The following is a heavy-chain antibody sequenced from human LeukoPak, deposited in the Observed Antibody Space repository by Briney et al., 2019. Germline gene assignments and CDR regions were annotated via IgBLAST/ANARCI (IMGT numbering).Heavy chain of an antibody. CDR1: GFTFGDYA. J-gene: IGHJ3*02. CDR3: AREVPAAMSGFDI. Sequence: GGSLRLSCTASGFTFGDYAMSWVRQAPGKGLEWVASISSSSDYIYYADPVKGRFSISRDNAKKSLNLQMNSLRAEDTAVYYCAREVPAAMSGFDIWGQGTMVTVSS. V-gene: IGHV3-21*01. CDR2: ISSSSDYI. D-gene: IGHD2-2*01.